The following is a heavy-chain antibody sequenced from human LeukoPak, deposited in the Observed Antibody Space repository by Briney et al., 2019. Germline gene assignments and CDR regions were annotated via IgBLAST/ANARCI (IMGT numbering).Heavy chain of an antibody. J-gene: IGHJ4*02. CDR3: ARVVDVAAAGYFDS. D-gene: IGHD6-13*01. V-gene: IGHV4-38-2*02. CDR2: IFRIGST. Sequence: PSETLSLTCTVSGFSITTGYYWAWIRQPPGKGLEWIGTIFRIGSTYYNPSLKSRVTISVDTSKNQFSLKLSSVTAADTALYYCARVVDVAAAGYFDSWGQGTPVTVSS. CDR1: GFSITTGYY.